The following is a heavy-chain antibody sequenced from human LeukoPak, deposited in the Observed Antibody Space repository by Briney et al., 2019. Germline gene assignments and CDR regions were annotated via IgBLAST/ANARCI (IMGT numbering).Heavy chain of an antibody. D-gene: IGHD6-19*01. V-gene: IGHV3-23*01. CDR1: GFTFSSYA. J-gene: IGHJ4*02. CDR2: ISKSGDST. CDR3: AKLSGWTGWFFDY. Sequence: GGSLRLSCAASGFTFSSYAISWVRQAPGKGLEGVSAISKSGDSTYYADSVKGRFTISRDNSKNTIYLQMNSLRVEDTAVYYCAKLSGWTGWFFDYWGQGTVVTVSS.